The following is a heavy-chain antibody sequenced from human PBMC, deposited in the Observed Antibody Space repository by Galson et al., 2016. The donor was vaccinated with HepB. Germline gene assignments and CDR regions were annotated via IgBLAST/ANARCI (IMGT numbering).Heavy chain of an antibody. Sequence: ETLSLTCAVSGGSISNGHWWSWVRQPTEKGLEWIGEIYQSGNTHYNPSLKSRDTISLDTFNNHFSLRLTSVTAADTALYDRARQYWGGASDDWGQGTLVTVSS. CDR3: ARQYWGGASDD. CDR2: IYQSGNT. V-gene: IGHV4-4*02. CDR1: GGSISNGHW. D-gene: IGHD2/OR15-2a*01. J-gene: IGHJ1*01.